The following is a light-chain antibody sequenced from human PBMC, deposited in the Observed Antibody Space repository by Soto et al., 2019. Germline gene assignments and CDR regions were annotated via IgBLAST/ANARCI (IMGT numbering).Light chain of an antibody. J-gene: IGLJ1*01. Sequence: QSALTQPPSASGSPGQSVTISCTGTSSDVGGYPFVSWYQQHPGKAPKVLIYDVNKRPSGVPDRFSGSKSGNTASLTVSGLQAEDEADYYCSSLEGSDDPIVFGTGTKLTVL. CDR3: SSLEGSDDPIV. CDR1: SSDVGGYPF. CDR2: DVN. V-gene: IGLV2-8*01.